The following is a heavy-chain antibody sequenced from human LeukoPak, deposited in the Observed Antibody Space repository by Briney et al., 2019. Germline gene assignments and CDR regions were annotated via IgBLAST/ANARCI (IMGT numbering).Heavy chain of an antibody. CDR3: ASLSL. CDR1: GFTFSSYA. V-gene: IGHV4-39*01. J-gene: IGHJ4*02. Sequence: GSLRLSCAASGFTFSSYAMSWIRQPPGKGLEWIGNIYYSGSTYYNPSLKSRVTISVDTSKNQFSLKLSSVTAADTAVYYCASLSLWGQGTPVTVSS. CDR2: IYYSGST.